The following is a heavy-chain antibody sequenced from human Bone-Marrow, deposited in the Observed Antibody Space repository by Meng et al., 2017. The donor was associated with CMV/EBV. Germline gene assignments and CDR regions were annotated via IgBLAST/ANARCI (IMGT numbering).Heavy chain of an antibody. V-gene: IGHV3-21*01. CDR2: ISATGSYI. CDR3: AREYSYGPFDY. J-gene: IGHJ4*02. D-gene: IGHD5-18*01. CDR1: GYTFDTYS. Sequence: SCKASGYTFDTYSMNWVRQAPGKGLEWVSSISATGSYIHYADSLKGRFTISRDNAKNSLSLQLNSLRAEDTAVYYCAREYSYGPFDYWGQGMLVTVSS.